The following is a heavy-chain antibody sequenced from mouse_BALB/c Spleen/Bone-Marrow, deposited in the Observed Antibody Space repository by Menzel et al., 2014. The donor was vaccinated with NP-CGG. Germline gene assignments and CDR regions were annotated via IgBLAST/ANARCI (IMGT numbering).Heavy chain of an antibody. CDR1: GFTFSDYC. CDR3: ARGSSYFDY. D-gene: IGHD1-1*01. Sequence: EVQGVESGGGLVKPGVSLKLSCAASGFTFSDYCMYWVRQTPEKRLEWVATISDGGSYTYYPDSVKGRFTISRDNAKNNLYLQMSSLKSEDTAMYYCARGSSYFDYWGQGTTLTVSS. CDR2: ISDGGSYT. J-gene: IGHJ2*01. V-gene: IGHV5-4*02.